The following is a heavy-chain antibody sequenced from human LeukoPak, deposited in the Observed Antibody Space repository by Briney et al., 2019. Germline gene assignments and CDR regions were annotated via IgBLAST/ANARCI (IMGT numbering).Heavy chain of an antibody. CDR2: IIPILGIA. CDR1: GGTFSNYA. V-gene: IGHV1-69*04. D-gene: IGHD6-13*01. J-gene: IGHJ4*02. CDR3: ARETGYSSSWYVY. Sequence: EASVTVPCKASGGTFSNYAISWVRQAPGQGLEWMGRIIPILGIANYAQKFQGTVTITADTSTSTVYMELISLRSEDTAVYYCARETGYSSSWYVYWGQGTLVAVSS.